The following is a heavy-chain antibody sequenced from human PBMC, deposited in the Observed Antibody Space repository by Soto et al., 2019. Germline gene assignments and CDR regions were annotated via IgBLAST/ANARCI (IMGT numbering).Heavy chain of an antibody. CDR2: IGSVGSPT. J-gene: IGHJ4*02. D-gene: IGHD7-27*01. CDR1: GFTFGVYS. Sequence: GGSLRLSCAASGFTFGVYSLNWVRQAPGKGLEWISYIGSVGSPTYYADSVKGRFTISRDNAKNSLYLQMNSLRVEDTAVYYCARGERTSGLFDCWGQGTLVTVSS. V-gene: IGHV3-48*01. CDR3: ARGERTSGLFDC.